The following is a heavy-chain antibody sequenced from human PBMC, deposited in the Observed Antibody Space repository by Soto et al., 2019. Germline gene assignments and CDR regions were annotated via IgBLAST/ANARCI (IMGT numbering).Heavy chain of an antibody. CDR1: GGTFSSYA. J-gene: IGHJ6*02. CDR2: IIPIFGTA. D-gene: IGHD2-2*01. V-gene: IGHV1-69*12. Sequence: QVQLVQSGAEVKKPGSSVKVSCKASGGTFSSYAISWVRQAPGQGLEWMGGIIPIFGTANYAQKFQGRVTITADESTSKAYMEQSRVRSEEKAVYYCARHVPAAGYYYGMDVWGQGTTVTVSS. CDR3: ARHVPAAGYYYGMDV.